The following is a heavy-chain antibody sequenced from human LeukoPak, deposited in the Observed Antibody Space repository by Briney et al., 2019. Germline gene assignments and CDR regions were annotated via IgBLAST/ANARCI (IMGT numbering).Heavy chain of an antibody. D-gene: IGHD1-1*01. Sequence: GGSLRLSCAASGFTFSTYAMTWVRQAPGKGREWVSAIGARGDTSDYADSVKGRFTISRDNSKNTLYLQMNTLRVEDTAIYYCVKRDRGTFDYWGQGTLATVSS. CDR3: VKRDRGTFDY. CDR2: IGARGDTS. CDR1: GFTFSTYA. J-gene: IGHJ4*02. V-gene: IGHV3-23*01.